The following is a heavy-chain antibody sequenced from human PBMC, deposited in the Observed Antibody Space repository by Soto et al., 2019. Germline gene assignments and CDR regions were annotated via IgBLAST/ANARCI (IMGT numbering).Heavy chain of an antibody. CDR2: IIVDSGNT. CDR1: GFTFTNSA. Sequence: ASVKVSCKASGFTFTNSAMQWVRQARGQSLEWIGWIIVDSGNTNYAPKFQERVTMTWNTSISTAYMELSSLRSEDTAVYYCARGSALGYCISTSCYDYYYYGMDVWGQGTTVTVSS. J-gene: IGHJ6*02. CDR3: ARGSALGYCISTSCYDYYYYGMDV. D-gene: IGHD2-2*01. V-gene: IGHV1-58*02.